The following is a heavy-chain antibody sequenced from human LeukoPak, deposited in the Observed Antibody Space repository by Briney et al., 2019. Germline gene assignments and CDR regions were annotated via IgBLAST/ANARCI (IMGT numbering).Heavy chain of an antibody. CDR3: ARLHPGIAVAGYPDY. Sequence: SETLSLTCAVSGYSISSGYYWGWIRQPPAKGLEWIGSIYHSGSTYYNPSLKSRVTISVDTSKNQFSLKLSPVTAADTAVYYCARLHPGIAVAGYPDYWGQGTLVTVSS. D-gene: IGHD6-19*01. CDR2: IYHSGST. V-gene: IGHV4-38-2*01. J-gene: IGHJ4*02. CDR1: GYSISSGYY.